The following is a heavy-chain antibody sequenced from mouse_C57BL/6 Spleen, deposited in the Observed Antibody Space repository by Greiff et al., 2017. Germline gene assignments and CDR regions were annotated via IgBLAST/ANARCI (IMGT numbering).Heavy chain of an antibody. CDR3: ARELPYAMDY. Sequence: QVQLKQSGPGLVQPSQSLSITCTVSGFSLTSYGVHWVRQSPGKGLEWLGVIWSGGSTDYNAAFISRLSISKDNSTSQVFFKMNSLQADDTAIYYCARELPYAMDYWGQGTSVTVSS. CDR2: IWSGGST. CDR1: GFSLTSYG. V-gene: IGHV2-2*01. J-gene: IGHJ4*01. D-gene: IGHD5-5*01.